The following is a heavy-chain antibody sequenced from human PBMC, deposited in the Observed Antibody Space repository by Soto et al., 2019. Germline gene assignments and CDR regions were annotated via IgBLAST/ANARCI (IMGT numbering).Heavy chain of an antibody. V-gene: IGHV5-51*01. J-gene: IGHJ4*02. CDR3: ARVDYYDSSGYYLDY. CDR2: IYPGDSNT. CDR1: GYSFTNYW. D-gene: IGHD3-22*01. Sequence: GGSLKISCKGFGYSFTNYWIGWVREMPGKGLEWMGIIYPGDSNTRYSPSFQGQVTISADKSISTAYLQWSSLKASDTAMYYCARVDYYDSSGYYLDYWGQGTLVTVSS.